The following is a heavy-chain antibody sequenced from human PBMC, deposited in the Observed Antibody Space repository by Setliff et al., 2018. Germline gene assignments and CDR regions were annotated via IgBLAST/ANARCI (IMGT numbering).Heavy chain of an antibody. CDR2: IYPDDSDA. CDR1: GYTFTNYW. V-gene: IGHV5-51*01. Sequence: PGESLKISCKSSGYTFTNYWIGWVRQVPGKGLEWMGIIYPDDSDARYSPSFQGQVTISADKSISTAYLQWGSLKASDTAMYYCARQTIFGSDAFDIWGQGTMVTVS. J-gene: IGHJ3*02. D-gene: IGHD3-3*01. CDR3: ARQTIFGSDAFDI.